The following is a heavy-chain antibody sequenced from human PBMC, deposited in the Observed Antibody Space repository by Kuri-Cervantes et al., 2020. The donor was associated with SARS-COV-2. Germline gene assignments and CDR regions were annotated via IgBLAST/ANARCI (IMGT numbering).Heavy chain of an antibody. Sequence: SETLSLTCTVSGGSISSGDYYWSWIRQPPGKGLGWIGYTYYSGSTYYNPSLKSRVTISVDTSENQFSLKLSSVTAADTAVYYCARVVTNPHDYDSSGSTFDPWGQGTLVTVSS. CDR3: ARVVTNPHDYDSSGSTFDP. CDR2: TYYSGST. V-gene: IGHV4-30-4*08. CDR1: GGSISSGDYY. D-gene: IGHD3-22*01. J-gene: IGHJ5*02.